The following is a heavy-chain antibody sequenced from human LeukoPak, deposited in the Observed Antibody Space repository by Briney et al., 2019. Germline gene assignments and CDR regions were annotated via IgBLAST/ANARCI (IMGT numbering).Heavy chain of an antibody. CDR3: AKELWELGYFDY. CDR2: ISGSGGST. V-gene: IGHV3-23*01. CDR1: GFTFSTYW. D-gene: IGHD1-26*01. J-gene: IGHJ4*02. Sequence: PGGSLRLSCAASGFTFSTYWMSWVRQAPGKGLEWVSAISGSGGSTYYADSVKGRFTISRDNSKNTLYLQMNSLRAEDTAVYYCAKELWELGYFDYWGQGTLVTVPS.